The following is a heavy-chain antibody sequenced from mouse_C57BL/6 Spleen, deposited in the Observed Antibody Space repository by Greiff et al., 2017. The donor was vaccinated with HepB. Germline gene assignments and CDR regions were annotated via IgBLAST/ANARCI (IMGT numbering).Heavy chain of an antibody. J-gene: IGHJ2*01. Sequence: EVKVVESGGGLVKPGGSLKLSCAASGFTFSDYGMHWVRQAPEKGLEWVAYISSGSSTIYYADTVKGRFTISRDNAKNTLFLQMTSLRSEDTAMYYCAREDYDERTLGAFDYWGQGTTLTVSS. CDR2: ISSGSSTI. V-gene: IGHV5-17*01. D-gene: IGHD2-4*01. CDR3: AREDYDERTLGAFDY. CDR1: GFTFSDYG.